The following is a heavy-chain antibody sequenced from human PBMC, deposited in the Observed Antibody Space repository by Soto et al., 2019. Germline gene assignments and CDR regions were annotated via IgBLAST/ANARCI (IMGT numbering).Heavy chain of an antibody. V-gene: IGHV3-33*01. Sequence: GGSMRLSCAASGFTFRSYGMHWVRQAPGKGLEWVXFXWXXXGXKXXXEXXXXRFTISRDNSKNTLYLQRTSLSAEDTAMYYCARDGDVNTGFGKDYWGQGTLVTVSS. J-gene: IGHJ4*02. CDR2: XWXXXGXK. D-gene: IGHD3-16*01. CDR3: ARDGDVNTGFGKDY. CDR1: GFTFRSYG.